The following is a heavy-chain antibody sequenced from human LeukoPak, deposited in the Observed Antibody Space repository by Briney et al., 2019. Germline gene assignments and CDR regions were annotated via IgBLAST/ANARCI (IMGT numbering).Heavy chain of an antibody. CDR3: VKEWTRGDPSDY. CDR2: IRQDGSQK. J-gene: IGHJ4*02. V-gene: IGHV3-7*04. Sequence: GGSLRLSCVAAGFTFSRFWMSWVRQAPGKGLEWVANIRQDGSQKNYVDSVKGRFTISRDNARNSLYLQMNSLRGEDTAVYYCVKEWTRGDPSDYWGQGILVTVSS. D-gene: IGHD3-10*01. CDR1: GFTFSRFW.